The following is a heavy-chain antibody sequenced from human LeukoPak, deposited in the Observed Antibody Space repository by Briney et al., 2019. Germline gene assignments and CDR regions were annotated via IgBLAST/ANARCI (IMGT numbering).Heavy chain of an antibody. CDR3: ARFKGGDYYVSSGYWYYFDY. CDR2: IYYSGNT. V-gene: IGHV4-39*01. D-gene: IGHD3-22*01. Sequence: SETLSLTCAVFGDSISTSNSYWGWIRRPPGKGLEWVGSIYYSGNTYYNPSLKSRVTISVDTSKNQFSLKLSSVTAADTAVYYCARFKGGDYYVSSGYWYYFDYWGQGTLVNVSS. CDR1: GDSISTSNSY. J-gene: IGHJ4*02.